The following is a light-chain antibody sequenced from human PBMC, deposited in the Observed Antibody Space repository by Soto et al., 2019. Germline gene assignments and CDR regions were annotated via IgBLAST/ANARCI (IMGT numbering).Light chain of an antibody. J-gene: IGKJ2*01. Sequence: DIQMTQSPSSLSASVGDRVTITCRASQSIASSLNWYHQKPGKAPKLLIYAAFSLQSGVPSRFSGSGSGTDFTLTISSLQPEDFATYYCQQSYRTPNTFGQGTKLEIK. CDR1: QSIASS. CDR3: QQSYRTPNT. V-gene: IGKV1-39*01. CDR2: AAF.